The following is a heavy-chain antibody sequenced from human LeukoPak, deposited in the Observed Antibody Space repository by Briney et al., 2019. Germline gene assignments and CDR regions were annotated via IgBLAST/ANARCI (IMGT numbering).Heavy chain of an antibody. J-gene: IGHJ6*03. CDR2: IYYDGNNK. CDR3: AKSAQDYYGSGSYYYPYYDYFSDV. Sequence: AGGSLRLSCAASGFTYSYYAMSWVRQAPGKGLEWVALIYYDGNNKIYSDSVKDRFTISRDNSKNTLFLQMNSLRAEDSAVYYCAKSAQDYYGSGSYYYPYYDYFSDVWGKGTTVTVSS. V-gene: IGHV3-30*18. CDR1: GFTYSYYA. D-gene: IGHD3-10*01.